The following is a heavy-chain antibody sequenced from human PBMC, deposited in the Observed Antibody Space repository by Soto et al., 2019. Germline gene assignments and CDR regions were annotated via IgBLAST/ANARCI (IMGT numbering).Heavy chain of an antibody. CDR3: ARRAVTTMNTRIYNWFDP. CDR2: IGGRSGYT. J-gene: IGHJ5*02. D-gene: IGHD4-17*01. CDR1: GFTFSDYY. V-gene: IGHV3-11*06. Sequence: GGSLRLSCAASGFTFSDYYMTWIRQAPGKGLEWVSYIGGRSGYTKYADSVKGRFTISRDNANNSLYLQMNSLRAEDTAVYYCARRAVTTMNTRIYNWFDPWGQGTLVTVSS.